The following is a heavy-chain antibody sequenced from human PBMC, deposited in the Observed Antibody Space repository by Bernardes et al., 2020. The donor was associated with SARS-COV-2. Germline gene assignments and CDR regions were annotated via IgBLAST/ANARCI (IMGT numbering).Heavy chain of an antibody. CDR1: GFNFSSYW. D-gene: IGHD1-26*01. V-gene: IGHV3-74*01. CDR3: ARGSGNYYFDY. Sequence: GGSLRLSCAASGFNFSSYWMHWVRLGPGKGPVWVSRINGDGSSINYADSVKGRFTISRDNARNTLYLEMNSLRAEDTAVYYCARGSGNYYFDYWGQGTLVTVSS. CDR2: INGDGSSI. J-gene: IGHJ4*02.